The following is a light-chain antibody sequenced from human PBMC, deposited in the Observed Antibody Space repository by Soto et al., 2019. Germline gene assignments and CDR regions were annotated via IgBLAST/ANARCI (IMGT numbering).Light chain of an antibody. CDR3: QQRSNWPRT. J-gene: IGKJ2*01. CDR2: DAS. V-gene: IGKV3-11*01. CDR1: QSVSTY. Sequence: EIVLTQSPATPSLSPGERATLSCRASQSVSTYLAWYQQKPGQAPRLLIYDASNRATGTPARFSGSGSGTDFTLTISSLESEDFAVYYCQQRSNWPRTFGQGTKLEIK.